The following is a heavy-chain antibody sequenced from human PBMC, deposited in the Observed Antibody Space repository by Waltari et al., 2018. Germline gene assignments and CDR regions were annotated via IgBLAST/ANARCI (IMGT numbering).Heavy chain of an antibody. Sequence: QVQLVQSGAEVKKPGASVKVSCKVPGYTIDELSMNWVRQAPGNGLGWMGGVDPDPGDTIYARNCQGTVTITEDPSTDTAYMHLRSLRSDGTAVYYCVTGRIRKSVGGILVIEHGLRAGYFQFWGQGTLVAVSS. J-gene: IGHJ1*01. V-gene: IGHV1-24*01. D-gene: IGHD3-16*02. CDR1: GYTIDELS. CDR3: VTGRIRKSVGGILVIEHGLRAGYFQF. CDR2: VDPDPGDT.